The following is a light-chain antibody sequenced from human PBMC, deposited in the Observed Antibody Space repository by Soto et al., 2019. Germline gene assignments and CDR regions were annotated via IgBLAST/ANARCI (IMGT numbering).Light chain of an antibody. Sequence: SYELTQPPSVSVAPGKTATITCGGDNIGGKTVHWYQQKPGQAPVLIIYYXTHRPSGIPARFSGSNSGSTATLTISRVEAXXXXXYYCQVWDSDSDHQVFGTGTKLTVL. CDR1: NIGGKT. J-gene: IGLJ1*01. CDR3: QVWDSDSDHQV. CDR2: YXT. V-gene: IGLV3-21*04.